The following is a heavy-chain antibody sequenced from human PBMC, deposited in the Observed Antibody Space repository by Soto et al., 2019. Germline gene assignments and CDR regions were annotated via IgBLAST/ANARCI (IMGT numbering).Heavy chain of an antibody. V-gene: IGHV1-69*06. CDR3: ARNGTYSPSRSQYSGMDV. Sequence: QVQLVQSGAEVKEPGSSVRVSCKASGGTFDNFIMNWVRQTPGQGLEWMGGIVPMLGTPTYAEKFKGRVTIAATSSTSTMYMEVTSLGSEDTAIYYCARNGTYSPSRSQYSGMDVWGQGPMVTVSS. J-gene: IGHJ6*02. CDR2: IVPMLGTP. CDR1: GGTFDNFI. D-gene: IGHD1-26*01.